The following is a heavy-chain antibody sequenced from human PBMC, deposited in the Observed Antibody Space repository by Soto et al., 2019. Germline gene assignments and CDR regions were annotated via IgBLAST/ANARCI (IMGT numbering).Heavy chain of an antibody. J-gene: IGHJ5*02. Sequence: KSSETLSLTCTVSGGSISSYYWSWIRQPPGKGLEWIGYIYYSGSTNYNPSLKSRVTISVDTSKNQFSLKLSSVTAADTAVYYCARVRFEYYYGSGSYWFDPWGQGALVTVSS. V-gene: IGHV4-59*01. CDR3: ARVRFEYYYGSGSYWFDP. CDR2: IYYSGST. CDR1: GGSISSYY. D-gene: IGHD3-10*01.